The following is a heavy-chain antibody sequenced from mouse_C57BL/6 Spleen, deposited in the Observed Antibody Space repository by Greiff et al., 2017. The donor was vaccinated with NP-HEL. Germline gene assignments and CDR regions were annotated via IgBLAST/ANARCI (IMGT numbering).Heavy chain of an antibody. CDR2: ISSGSSTI. J-gene: IGHJ1*03. Sequence: EVQLQESGGGLVKPGGSLKLSCAASGFTFSDYGMHWVRQAPEKGLEWVAYISSGSSTIYYADTVKGRFTISRDNAKNTLFLQMTSLRSEDTAMYYCARVGRLLPDFDVWGTGTTVTVSS. CDR3: ARVGRLLPDFDV. D-gene: IGHD2-3*01. CDR1: GFTFSDYG. V-gene: IGHV5-17*01.